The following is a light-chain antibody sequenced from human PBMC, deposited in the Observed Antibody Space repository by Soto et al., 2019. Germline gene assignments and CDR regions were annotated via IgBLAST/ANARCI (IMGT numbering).Light chain of an antibody. J-gene: IGKJ4*01. CDR1: QSVSSSY. CDR3: QQYGSSPLT. Sequence: EIVLTQSPGTLSLYPGERATLSCRASQSVSSSYLAWYQQKPVQAPRLVIYGASSRATGIPDRFSGSGSGTDFTLTISSLEPEDFAVYYCQQYGSSPLTXGGGTKVDIK. V-gene: IGKV3-20*01. CDR2: GAS.